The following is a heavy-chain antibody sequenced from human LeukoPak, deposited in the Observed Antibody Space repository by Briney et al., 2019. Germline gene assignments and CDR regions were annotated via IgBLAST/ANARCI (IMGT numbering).Heavy chain of an antibody. V-gene: IGHV4-34*01. J-gene: IGHJ4*02. D-gene: IGHD1-26*01. Sequence: SETLSLTCAVYGGSFSGYYWSWIRQPPGKGLEWIGEINHSGSTNYNPSLKSRVTISVDTSKNQFSLKLSSVTAADTAVYYCARRLVGAPFDYWGQGTLVTVSS. CDR2: INHSGST. CDR1: GGSFSGYY. CDR3: ARRLVGAPFDY.